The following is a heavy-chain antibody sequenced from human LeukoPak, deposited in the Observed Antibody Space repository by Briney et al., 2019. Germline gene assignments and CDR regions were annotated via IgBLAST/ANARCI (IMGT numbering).Heavy chain of an antibody. CDR3: LRENHDSGWSFDY. CDR1: GFTFSSYG. Sequence: GGSLRLSCSAPGFTFSSYGMNWVRQAPGKGLEWVANINQGGGEKYYVDSVKGRFTISRDNAKNSLYLEMNSLRAEDTAVYYCLRENHDSGWSFDYWGQGTLVTVSS. CDR2: INQGGGEK. V-gene: IGHV3-7*01. J-gene: IGHJ4*02. D-gene: IGHD3-22*01.